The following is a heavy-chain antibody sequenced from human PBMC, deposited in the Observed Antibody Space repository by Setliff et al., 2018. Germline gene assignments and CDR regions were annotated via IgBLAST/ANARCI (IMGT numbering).Heavy chain of an antibody. Sequence: SETLSLTCTVSGGSINSYYWSWIRQPAGKGLEWIGRIYTSGSTYYNPSLKSRVTMSIDTSKNQFSLKLNSVTAADMAVYYCAREQWLDPPGYYYMDVWAKGTTITVSS. CDR2: IYTSGST. CDR3: AREQWLDPPGYYYMDV. D-gene: IGHD6-19*01. CDR1: GGSINSYY. V-gene: IGHV4-4*07. J-gene: IGHJ6*03.